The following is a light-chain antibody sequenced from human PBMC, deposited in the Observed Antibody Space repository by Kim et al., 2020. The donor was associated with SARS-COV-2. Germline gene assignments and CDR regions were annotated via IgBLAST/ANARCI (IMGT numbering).Light chain of an antibody. Sequence: GQNVTISCSGSSSNIGNYYVSWYQQLPGTAPRLLIYDNHERPSGIPDRFSGSKSGTTATLGITGLQTGDEADYYCGAWDTSLSIVVFGGGTQLTVL. V-gene: IGLV1-51*01. CDR2: DNH. CDR3: GAWDTSLSIVV. J-gene: IGLJ2*01. CDR1: SSNIGNYY.